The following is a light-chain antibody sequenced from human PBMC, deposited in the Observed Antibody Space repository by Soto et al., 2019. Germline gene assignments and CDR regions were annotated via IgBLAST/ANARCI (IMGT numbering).Light chain of an antibody. CDR1: SSNIGSNY. V-gene: IGLV1-47*01. CDR3: AAWDASLSGQWV. J-gene: IGLJ3*02. Sequence: QSVLTQPPSASGTPGQRVTISCSGRSSNIGSNYVYWYQQVPGTAPKLLIYRNNQRPSGVPDRFSGSKSGTSASLAISGLRSEDEADYYCAAWDASLSGQWVFGGGTKLT. CDR2: RNN.